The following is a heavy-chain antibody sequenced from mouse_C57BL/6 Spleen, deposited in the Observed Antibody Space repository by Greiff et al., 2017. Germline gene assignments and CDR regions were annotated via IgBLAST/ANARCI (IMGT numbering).Heavy chain of an antibody. D-gene: IGHD2-10*01. V-gene: IGHV5-17*01. CDR3: ARPYYGNYDGYFDV. Sequence: EVKVVESGGGLVKPGGSLKLSCAASGFTFSDYGMHWVRQAPEKGLEWVAYISSGSSTIYYADTVKGRFTISRDNAKNTLFLQMTSLRSEDTAMYYCARPYYGNYDGYFDVWGTGTTVTVSS. J-gene: IGHJ1*03. CDR2: ISSGSSTI. CDR1: GFTFSDYG.